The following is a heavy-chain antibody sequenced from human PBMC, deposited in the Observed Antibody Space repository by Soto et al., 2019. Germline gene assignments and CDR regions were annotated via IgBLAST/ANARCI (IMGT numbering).Heavy chain of an antibody. J-gene: IGHJ4*02. CDR1: GDSISSGDHY. CDR2: ISYGGYT. CDR3: ASLNGSFFSFFDN. Sequence: QVQLQESGPGLVKPSQTLSLSCTVSGDSISSGDHYWRWIRQPPGKGLEWIAHISYGGYTFYNPSLQSRITMSVDTSKNQASLKLSSVTAAYTSVYDCASLNGSFFSFFDNWGQGTPVTVSS. V-gene: IGHV4-30-4*01. D-gene: IGHD2-8*01.